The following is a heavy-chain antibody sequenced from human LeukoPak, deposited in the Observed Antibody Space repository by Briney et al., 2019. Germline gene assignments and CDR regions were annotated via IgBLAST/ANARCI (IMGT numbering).Heavy chain of an antibody. CDR3: ARDSGVGATLYYFDY. V-gene: IGHV3-30*03. D-gene: IGHD1-26*01. J-gene: IGHJ4*02. CDR1: GFTFSSYG. CDR2: ISYDGSNK. Sequence: GGSLRLSCAASGFTFSSYGMHWVRQAPGKGLEWVAVISYDGSNKYYADSVKGRFTISRDNSKNTLYLQMNSLRAEDTAVYYCARDSGVGATLYYFDYWGQGTLVTVSS.